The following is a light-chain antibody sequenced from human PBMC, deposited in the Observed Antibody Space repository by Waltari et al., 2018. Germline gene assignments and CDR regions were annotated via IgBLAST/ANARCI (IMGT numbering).Light chain of an antibody. V-gene: IGLV1-51*01. Sequence: QSVLTQPPSVSAAPGQKVTISCSGDRYNIGHNPVSWYQQLPGTAPKLLIYDNNKRPSGIPDRFSGSKSGTSATLGITGLQTGDEADYYCGTWDVSLTAAVCGGGTTVSIL. CDR2: DNN. CDR3: GTWDVSLTAAV. J-gene: IGLJ2*01. CDR1: RYNIGHNP.